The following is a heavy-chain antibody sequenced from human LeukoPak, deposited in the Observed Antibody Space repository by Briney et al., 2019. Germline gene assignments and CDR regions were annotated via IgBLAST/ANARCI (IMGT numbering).Heavy chain of an antibody. V-gene: IGHV1-69*05. CDR2: IIPIFGTA. CDR1: GGTFSSYA. CDR3: ANGGDDYDFWSGLSSWFDP. Sequence: SVKVSCKASGGTFSSYAISWVRQAPGQGLEWMGGIIPIFGTANYAQKFQGRVTVTTDESTSTAYMELSSLRSEDTAVYYCANGGDDYDFWSGLSSWFDPWGQGTLVTVSS. J-gene: IGHJ5*02. D-gene: IGHD3-3*01.